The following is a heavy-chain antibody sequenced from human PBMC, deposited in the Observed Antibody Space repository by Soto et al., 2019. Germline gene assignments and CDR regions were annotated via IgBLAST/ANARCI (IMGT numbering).Heavy chain of an antibody. J-gene: IGHJ6*02. D-gene: IGHD2-15*01. V-gene: IGHV4-59*01. CDR2: IYYSGST. Sequence: SETLSLTCTVSGGSISSYYWSWIRQPPGKGLEWIGYIYYSGSTNYNPSIKSRVTISVDTSKNQFSLKLSSVTAADTDVYYCAREITLGYCSGGSSQTGYYYGMDVWGQGTRVTVSS. CDR1: GGSISSYY. CDR3: AREITLGYCSGGSSQTGYYYGMDV.